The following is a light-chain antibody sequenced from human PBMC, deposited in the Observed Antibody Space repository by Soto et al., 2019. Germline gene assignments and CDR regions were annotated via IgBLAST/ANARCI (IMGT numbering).Light chain of an antibody. V-gene: IGKV3-15*01. CDR2: GAS. J-gene: IGKJ2*01. CDR1: QSVSSN. Sequence: EIVMTQSPATLSVSPGERATLSCRASQSVSSNLAWYQQKPGQAPRLLIYGASTRATAIPARFSGSRSGTEFTLTISSLQSEDFAVYYCQQYNNWPYTVGQGTKLEIK. CDR3: QQYNNWPYT.